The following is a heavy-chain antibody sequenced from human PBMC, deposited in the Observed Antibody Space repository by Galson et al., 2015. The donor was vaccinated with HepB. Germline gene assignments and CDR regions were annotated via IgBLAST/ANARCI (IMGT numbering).Heavy chain of an antibody. D-gene: IGHD1-26*01. J-gene: IGHJ4*02. CDR3: ARERARRGVGAVPFDY. Sequence: SCKASGYTFTSYAMHWVRQAPGQRLEWMGWINAGNGNTKYSQKFQGRVTITRDTSASTAYMELSSLRSEDTAVYYCARERARRGVGAVPFDYWGQGTLVTVSS. V-gene: IGHV1-3*01. CDR2: INAGNGNT. CDR1: GYTFTSYA.